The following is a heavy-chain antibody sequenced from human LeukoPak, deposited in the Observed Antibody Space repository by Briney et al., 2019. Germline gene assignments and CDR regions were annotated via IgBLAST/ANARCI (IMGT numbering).Heavy chain of an antibody. V-gene: IGHV1-18*01. D-gene: IGHD3-3*01. Sequence: GASVKVSCKASGNTFTSYGMSWVRQAPGQGLEWMGWISAYNGNTNYAQKLQGRVTMTTDTSTSTAYMELRSLRSDDTAVYYCARVDDFWIGYPHPIDYWGQGTLVTVSS. CDR2: ISAYNGNT. J-gene: IGHJ4*02. CDR3: ARVDDFWIGYPHPIDY. CDR1: GNTFTSYG.